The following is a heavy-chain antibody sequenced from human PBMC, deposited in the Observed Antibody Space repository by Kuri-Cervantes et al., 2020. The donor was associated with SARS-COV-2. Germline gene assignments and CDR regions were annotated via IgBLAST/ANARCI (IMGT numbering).Heavy chain of an antibody. CDR3: ARDNIVVVPAADKSDFDY. V-gene: IGHV3-48*01. D-gene: IGHD2-2*01. CDR2: ISSSSSTI. CDR1: GFTFSSYS. J-gene: IGHJ4*02. Sequence: GESLKISCAASGFTFSSYSTNWVRQAPGKGLEWVSYISSSSSTIYYADSVKGRFTISRDNAKNSLYLQMNSLRAEDTAVYYCARDNIVVVPAADKSDFDYWGQGTLVTVSS.